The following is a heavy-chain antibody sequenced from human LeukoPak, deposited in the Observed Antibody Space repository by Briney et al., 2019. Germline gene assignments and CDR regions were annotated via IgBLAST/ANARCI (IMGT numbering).Heavy chain of an antibody. J-gene: IGHJ1*01. D-gene: IGHD6-19*01. CDR1: GFTFSSYW. CDR3: AREKGVWYSSGWTYFQH. CDR2: IKQDGSEK. Sequence: PGGSLRLSCAASGFTFSSYWMSWVRQAPGKGLEWVANIKQDGSEKYYVDSVKGRFTISRDKAKTSLYLQMNSLRAEDTAVYYCAREKGVWYSSGWTYFQHWGQGTLVTVSS. V-gene: IGHV3-7*01.